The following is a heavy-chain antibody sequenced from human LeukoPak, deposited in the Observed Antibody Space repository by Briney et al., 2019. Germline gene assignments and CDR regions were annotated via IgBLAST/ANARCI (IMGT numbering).Heavy chain of an antibody. CDR1: GYTFTSYG. CDR2: ISAYNGNT. J-gene: IGHJ5*02. V-gene: IGHV1-18*01. D-gene: IGHD3-10*01. CDR3: ARDITMVRGVSGGVGS. Sequence: ASVKVSCKASGYTFTSYGISWVRQAPGQGLEWMGWISAYNGNTNYAQKLQGRVTMTTDTSTSTAYMELRSLRSDDTAVYYCARDITMVRGVSGGVGSWGQGTLVTVSS.